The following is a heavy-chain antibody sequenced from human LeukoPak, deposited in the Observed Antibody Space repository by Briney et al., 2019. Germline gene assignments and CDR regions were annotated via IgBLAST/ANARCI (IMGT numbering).Heavy chain of an antibody. CDR3: AREDSSSSYYMDV. J-gene: IGHJ6*03. Sequence: SETLSLTCAVSGYSISSGYYWGWIRQPLGKGLEWIGSIYHSGSTYYNPSLKSRVTISVDTSKNQFSLKLSSVTAADTAVYYCAREDSSSSYYMDVWGKGTTVTVSS. V-gene: IGHV4-38-2*02. CDR1: GYSISSGYY. CDR2: IYHSGST. D-gene: IGHD6-6*01.